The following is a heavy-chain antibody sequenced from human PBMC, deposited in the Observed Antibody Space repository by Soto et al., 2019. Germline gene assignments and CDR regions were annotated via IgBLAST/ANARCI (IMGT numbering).Heavy chain of an antibody. D-gene: IGHD2-15*01. CDR1: GFPFSKAW. V-gene: IGHV3-15*01. CDR3: TKVLGYCSGGNCFTFDY. CDR2: IKSKADGGTT. J-gene: IGHJ4*02. Sequence: EVQLVESGGGLVKPGGSLRLSCAASGFPFSKAWMSWVRQAPGKGLEWVGRIKSKADGGTTDYAAPVKGRFTISSDDSSNTLYLQMNSLKTEDTAVYYCTKVLGYCSGGNCFTFDYWGQGAVVTVSS.